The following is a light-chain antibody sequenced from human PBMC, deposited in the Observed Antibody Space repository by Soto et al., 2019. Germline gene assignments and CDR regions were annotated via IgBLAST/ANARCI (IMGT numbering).Light chain of an antibody. CDR3: QEYGWTPLT. V-gene: IGKV3-20*01. J-gene: IGKJ4*01. CDR1: QSVRSNY. Sequence: EIVFKQSPDTLSLSPGERTTLSCRASQSVRSNYLAWYQEKPGQAPRFLIYDASSRATGIPDRLIGSRSGSAFSLTISSLEAEGFPVDDCQEYGWTPLTFGGGTKVDIK. CDR2: DAS.